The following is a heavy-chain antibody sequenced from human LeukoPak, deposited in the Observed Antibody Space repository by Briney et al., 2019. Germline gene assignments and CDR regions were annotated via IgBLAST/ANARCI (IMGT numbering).Heavy chain of an antibody. V-gene: IGHV4-4*07. D-gene: IGHD6-13*01. CDR3: ARESAADGTRWFDP. CDR1: GGSLSDYF. CDR2: IRASGST. Sequence: SETLSLSCSVPGGSLSDYFWTWIRQPAGKRLEWVGRIRASGSTFYNPSLRSRVTVSLDRSTKQFSLRLTSVTAADTAVYYCARESAADGTRWFDPWGQGTLVSVSS. J-gene: IGHJ5*02.